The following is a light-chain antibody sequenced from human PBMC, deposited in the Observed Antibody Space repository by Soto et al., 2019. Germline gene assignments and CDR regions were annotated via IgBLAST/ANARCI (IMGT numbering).Light chain of an antibody. Sequence: DIQMTQSPSSVSASVGDRVTITCLASQSISSWLAWYQQKPGKAPKLLIYDASSLESGVPSRFSGSGSGTEFTLTISSLQPDDFATYYCQHYNSYSEAFGQGTKVDIK. CDR1: QSISSW. V-gene: IGKV1-5*01. CDR2: DAS. CDR3: QHYNSYSEA. J-gene: IGKJ1*01.